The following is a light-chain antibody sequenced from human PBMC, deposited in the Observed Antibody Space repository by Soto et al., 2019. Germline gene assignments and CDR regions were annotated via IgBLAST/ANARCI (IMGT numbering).Light chain of an antibody. V-gene: IGLV7-46*01. CDR3: LLSYSGAHVV. CDR2: DTS. Sequence: QAVVTREPSLTVSPGGTVTLTCGSSTGAVTSGHYPYWFQQKPGQAPRTLIYDTSNKHSWTPARFSGSLLGGKAALTLSGAQPEDEAEYYCLLSYSGAHVVFGGGTKVTVL. J-gene: IGLJ2*01. CDR1: TGAVTSGHY.